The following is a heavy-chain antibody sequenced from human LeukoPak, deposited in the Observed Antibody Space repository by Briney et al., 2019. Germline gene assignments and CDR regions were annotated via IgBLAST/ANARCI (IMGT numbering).Heavy chain of an antibody. CDR1: GFRFSSYY. V-gene: IGHV3-48*01. D-gene: IGHD2-2*03. CDR3: ASGSGH. J-gene: IGHJ1*01. CDR2: ISSSGSAK. Sequence: GGSPRLSCAASGFRFSSYYMSWVRQAPGKGLEWVSHISSSGSAKYYADSVKGRFTISRDNAKNSLYRQMNSLRGEDTAVFYCASGSGHWGQGTLVTVSS.